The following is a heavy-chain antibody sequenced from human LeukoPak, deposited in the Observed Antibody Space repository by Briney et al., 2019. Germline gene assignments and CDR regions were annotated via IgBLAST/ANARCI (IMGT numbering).Heavy chain of an antibody. V-gene: IGHV1-46*01. CDR2: INPSDGGT. CDR3: ARGWNCGGDRYFYYYVMDV. Sequence: EASVKVSCKASGYILTNYYMHWVRQAPGQGLEWMGIINPSDGGTSYAQNFQDRVTMTRDTSTSTVYMELSSLRSDDTAVYYCARGWNCGGDRYFYYYVMDVWGQGTTVTVSS. D-gene: IGHD2-21*02. J-gene: IGHJ6*02. CDR1: GYILTNYY.